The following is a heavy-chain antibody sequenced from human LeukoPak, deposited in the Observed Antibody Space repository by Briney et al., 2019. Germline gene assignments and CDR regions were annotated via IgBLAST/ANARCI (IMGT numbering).Heavy chain of an antibody. CDR2: IYYSGST. CDR3: ARDSRTRIFDY. D-gene: IGHD1-14*01. Sequence: SETLSLTCTVSGGSISSSSYYWGWIRQPPGKGLEWIGSIYYSGSTYYNPSLKSRVTISVDTSKNQFSLKLSSVTAADTAVYYCARDSRTRIFDYWGQGTLVTVSS. CDR1: GGSISSSSYY. V-gene: IGHV4-39*02. J-gene: IGHJ4*02.